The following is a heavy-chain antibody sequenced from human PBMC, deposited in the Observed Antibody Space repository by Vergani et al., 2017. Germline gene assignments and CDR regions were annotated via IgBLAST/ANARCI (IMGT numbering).Heavy chain of an antibody. D-gene: IGHD2-21*01. J-gene: IGHJ4*02. CDR3: VREFCGGDCGFYY. CDR1: GFTFSSYS. CDR2: ISSGSSTI. V-gene: IGHV3-48*04. Sequence: EVQLVESGGGLVQPGGSLRLSCAASGFTFSSYSMNWVRQAPGKGLEWVSYISSGSSTIYYADSVKGRFTISRDNAKNSLYLQMNSLRAEDTAVYYCVREFCGGDCGFYYWGQGTLVTVSS.